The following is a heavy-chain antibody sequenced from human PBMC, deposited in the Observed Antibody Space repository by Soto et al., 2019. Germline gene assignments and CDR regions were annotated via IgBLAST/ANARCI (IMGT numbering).Heavy chain of an antibody. CDR3: AKEVYSSGPLAHFNWFDP. J-gene: IGHJ5*02. V-gene: IGHV3-23*04. CDR1: GFTFSSYA. Sequence: EVPLVPSGGGLVQPGGSLRLSCAAAGFTFSSYAMSWVRQAPGKRLEWAAAISGSGGSTYYADSVKGRFTISRDNSKNTLYLQMNSLRAEDTAVYYCAKEVYSSGPLAHFNWFDPWGQGTLVTVSS. D-gene: IGHD6-19*01. CDR2: ISGSGGST.